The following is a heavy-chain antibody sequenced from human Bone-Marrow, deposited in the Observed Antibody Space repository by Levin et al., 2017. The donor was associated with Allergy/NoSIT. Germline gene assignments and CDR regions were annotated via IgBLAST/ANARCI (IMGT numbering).Heavy chain of an antibody. V-gene: IGHV1-8*01. CDR1: GYSFTNFD. J-gene: IGHJ4*02. CDR2: INPNSGNT. Sequence: ASVKVSCKASGYSFTNFDVNWMRQVPGQGLEWLGWINPNSGNTGYAQRFQGRITMTTNTSMSTVFMELRGLTSEDTAVYYCARNGNWNDGDFWGQGTLVTFSS. D-gene: IGHD1-20*01. CDR3: ARNGNWNDGDF.